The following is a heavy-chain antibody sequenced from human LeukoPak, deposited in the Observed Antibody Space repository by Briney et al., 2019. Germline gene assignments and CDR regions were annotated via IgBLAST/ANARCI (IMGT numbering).Heavy chain of an antibody. Sequence: ASVKVSCKVSGYTLTELSMHWVRQAPGQRLEWMGWINADNGNTKYSQNFQGRVTITRDTSASTAYMELSSLRSEDTAVYYCARDQELLWFGDYWGQGTLVTVSS. CDR2: INADNGNT. CDR3: ARDQELLWFGDY. V-gene: IGHV1-3*01. CDR1: GYTLTELS. D-gene: IGHD3-10*01. J-gene: IGHJ4*02.